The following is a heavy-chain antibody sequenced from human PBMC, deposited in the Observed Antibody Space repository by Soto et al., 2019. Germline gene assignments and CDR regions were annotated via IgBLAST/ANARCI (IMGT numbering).Heavy chain of an antibody. V-gene: IGHV4-30-4*01. CDR3: ARLRPTTVPTSYFTGNYNGMDV. CDR1: GGSISSGDYY. J-gene: IGHJ6*02. Sequence: SETRSLTCTVSGGSISSGDYYWSWIRQPPGKGLEWIGYIYYSGSTYYNPSLRSRLTISVDTSKNQFSLKLSSVTAADTAVYCCARLRPTTVPTSYFTGNYNGMDVWGQGTTVTVSS. CDR2: IYYSGST. D-gene: IGHD4-17*01.